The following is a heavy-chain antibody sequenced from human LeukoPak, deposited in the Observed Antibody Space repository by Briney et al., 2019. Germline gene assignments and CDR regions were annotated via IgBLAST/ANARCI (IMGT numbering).Heavy chain of an antibody. V-gene: IGHV3-23*01. CDR3: ARDYSPAGYCSGGSCYFPWFDP. CDR1: GFTFSSYS. J-gene: IGHJ5*02. CDR2: ISGSGGST. D-gene: IGHD2-15*01. Sequence: GGSLRLSCAASGFTFSSYSMNWVRQAPGKGLEWVSAISGSGGSTYYADSVKGRFTISRDNSKNTLYLQMNSLRAEDTAVYYCARDYSPAGYCSGGSCYFPWFDPWGQGTLVTVSS.